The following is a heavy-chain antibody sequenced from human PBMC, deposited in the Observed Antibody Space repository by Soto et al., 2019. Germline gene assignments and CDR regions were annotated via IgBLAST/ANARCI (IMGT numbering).Heavy chain of an antibody. CDR3: ARFSYDFWSALGSYGMDV. V-gene: IGHV4-31*03. Sequence: PSETLSLTCTVSGGSISGGGYYWSWIRQHPGKGLEWIGYIYYSGNPYYNPSLKSRVTISVDTSKNQFSLNLSSVTAADTAVYYCARFSYDFWSALGSYGMDVWCQGTTVTVSS. CDR2: IYYSGNP. J-gene: IGHJ6*02. CDR1: GGSISGGGYY. D-gene: IGHD3-3*01.